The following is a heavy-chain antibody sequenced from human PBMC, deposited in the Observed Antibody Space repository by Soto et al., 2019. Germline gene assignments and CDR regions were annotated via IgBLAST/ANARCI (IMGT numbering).Heavy chain of an antibody. J-gene: IGHJ3*02. V-gene: IGHV1-18*01. CDR1: FYNFTSHC. CDR3: ARYSGYDWDAFDI. Sequence: SVKVSCKASFYNFTSHCISRGRQAPGQGLEWMGWISAYNGNTNYAQKLQGRVTMTTDTSTSTAYMELRSLRSDDTAVYYCARYSGYDWDAFDIWGQGTMVTVSS. CDR2: ISAYNGNT. D-gene: IGHD5-12*01.